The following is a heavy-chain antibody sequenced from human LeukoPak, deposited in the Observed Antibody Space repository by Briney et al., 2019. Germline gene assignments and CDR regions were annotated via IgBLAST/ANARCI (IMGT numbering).Heavy chain of an antibody. J-gene: IGHJ4*02. CDR2: ISDIGAAT. CDR1: GFTFSSYA. CDR3: AKRSCSGGSCNFDY. D-gene: IGHD2-15*01. V-gene: IGHV3-23*01. Sequence: GGSLRLSCAASGFTFSSYAMSWVRQAPGKGLEWVSAISDIGAATNYADSVKGRLTISRDNSKNTLYLQMNSLRAKDTAVYYCAKRSCSGGSCNFDYWRQGTLVTVSS.